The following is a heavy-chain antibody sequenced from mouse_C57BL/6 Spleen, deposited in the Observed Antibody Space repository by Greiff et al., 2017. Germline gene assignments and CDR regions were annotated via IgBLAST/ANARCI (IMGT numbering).Heavy chain of an antibody. J-gene: IGHJ2*01. CDR3: ARSRPKMNFYYFDY. D-gene: IGHD3-3*01. Sequence: EVQLQQSGPELVKPGASVKMSCKASGYTFTDYNMHWVKQSHGKSLEWIGYINPNNGGTSYNQKFKGKATLTVTKSSSTAYMELRSLTSEDSAVYYCARSRPKMNFYYFDYWGQGTTLTVSS. CDR2: INPNNGGT. CDR1: GYTFTDYN. V-gene: IGHV1-22*01.